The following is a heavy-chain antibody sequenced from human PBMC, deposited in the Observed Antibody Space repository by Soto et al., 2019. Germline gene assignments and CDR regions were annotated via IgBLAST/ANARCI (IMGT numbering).Heavy chain of an antibody. CDR1: GFSLSTSGVG. D-gene: IGHD5-12*01. Sequence: IALKESGPPLVNPTQPLTLTCTFSGFSLSTSGVGVGWIRQPPGKALEWLALIYWDDDKRYSPSLKSRLTITKDTSKNQVVLTMTNMDPVDTATYYCAHVYGGYDNFDYWGQGTLVTVSS. J-gene: IGHJ4*02. CDR2: IYWDDDK. CDR3: AHVYGGYDNFDY. V-gene: IGHV2-5*02.